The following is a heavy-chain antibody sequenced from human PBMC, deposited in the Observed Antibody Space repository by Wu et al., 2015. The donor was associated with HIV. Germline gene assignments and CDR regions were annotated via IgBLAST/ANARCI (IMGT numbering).Heavy chain of an antibody. CDR2: INPNSGGT. V-gene: IGHV1-2*02. J-gene: IGHJ1*01. CDR1: GYTFTGYY. Sequence: QVQLVQSGAEVKKPGASVKVSCKASGYTFTGYYMHWVRQAPGQGPEWMGWINPNSGGTNYAQKFQGRVTMTRDTSISTAYMELSRLRSDDTAVYYCARGPPNYYDSSGYAQYFQHWGQGTLVTVSS. D-gene: IGHD3-22*01. CDR3: ARGPPNYYDSSGYAQYFQH.